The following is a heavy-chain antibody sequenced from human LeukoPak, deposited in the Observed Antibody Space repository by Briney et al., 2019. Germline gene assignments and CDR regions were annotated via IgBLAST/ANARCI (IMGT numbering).Heavy chain of an antibody. D-gene: IGHD3-10*01. Sequence: SETLSLTCTVSGGSISSSGYYWGWIRQPPGKGLEWIGSIYHSGSTYYNPSLKSRVTISVDTSKNQFSLKLSSVTAADTAVYYCARDKGSGDDVWGKGTTVTVSS. CDR3: ARDKGSGDDV. J-gene: IGHJ6*04. V-gene: IGHV4-39*07. CDR2: IYHSGST. CDR1: GGSISSSGYY.